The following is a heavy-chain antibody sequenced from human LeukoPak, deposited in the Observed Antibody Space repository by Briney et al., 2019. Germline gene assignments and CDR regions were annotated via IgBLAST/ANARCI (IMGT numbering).Heavy chain of an antibody. Sequence: ASVKVSCKASGYTFTGYYMHWVRQAPGQGLEWMGWINPNSGGTNYAQKFQGRVTMTRDTSISTAYMELSRLRSDDTAVYYCARANTMVRGVSLYYYYYYMDVWGKGTTVTISS. J-gene: IGHJ6*03. CDR3: ARANTMVRGVSLYYYYYYMDV. V-gene: IGHV1-2*02. CDR1: GYTFTGYY. CDR2: INPNSGGT. D-gene: IGHD3-10*01.